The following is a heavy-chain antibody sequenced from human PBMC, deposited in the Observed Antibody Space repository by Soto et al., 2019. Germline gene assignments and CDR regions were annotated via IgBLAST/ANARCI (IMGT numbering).Heavy chain of an antibody. Sequence: QVQLQESGPGLVKPSGTLSLTCAVSGGSISSGDWCWSWVRQSPGKGLEWIGEIYYSGSTTYNPSLXXXXXXXXXXXXXXXXXXXXXXXXXXXXXYYCARRGCDSIFGSLDYWGQGTLVTVXS. D-gene: IGHD2-21*02. J-gene: IGHJ4*02. CDR2: IYYSGST. V-gene: IGHV4-4*02. CDR1: GGSISSGDW. CDR3: ARRGCDSIFGSLDY.